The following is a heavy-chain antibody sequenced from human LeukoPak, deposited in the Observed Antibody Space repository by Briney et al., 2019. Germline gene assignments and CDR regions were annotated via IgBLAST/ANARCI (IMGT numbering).Heavy chain of an antibody. V-gene: IGHV3-74*01. CDR1: GFIFNNYW. Sequence: GGSLRLSCAASGFIFNNYWMHWVRQAPGKGLVWVSRINSDGSSRNYADSVKGRFTISRDNSKNTLYLQMNSLRAEDTAVYYCAKHEAVLGKLVNFFDYWGQGTLVTVSS. CDR2: INSDGSSR. D-gene: IGHD4-23*01. CDR3: AKHEAVLGKLVNFFDY. J-gene: IGHJ4*02.